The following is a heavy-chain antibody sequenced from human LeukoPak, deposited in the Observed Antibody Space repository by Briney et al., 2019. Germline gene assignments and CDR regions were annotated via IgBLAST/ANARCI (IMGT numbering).Heavy chain of an antibody. D-gene: IGHD3-16*01. Sequence: GGSLRLSCAASGFTFNSYAMHWVRQAPGKGLEWVAVIWYDGSNKYYADSVKGRLTVSRDNSKNTLYLQMNSLRAEDTAVYCCAKEATDYVWGSYRPGPFDYWGQGTLVTVSS. CDR3: AKEATDYVWGSYRPGPFDY. CDR1: GFTFNSYA. J-gene: IGHJ4*02. CDR2: IWYDGSNK. V-gene: IGHV3-33*06.